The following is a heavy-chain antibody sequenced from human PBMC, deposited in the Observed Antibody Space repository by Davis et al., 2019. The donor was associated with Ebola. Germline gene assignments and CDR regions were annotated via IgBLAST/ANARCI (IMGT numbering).Heavy chain of an antibody. CDR1: GGTFSSYA. J-gene: IGHJ6*02. CDR3: TRDPYDFEGDYYCGMDV. CDR2: IIPIFGTA. V-gene: IGHV1-69*13. D-gene: IGHD3-3*01. Sequence: SVKVSCKASGGTFSSYAISWVRQAPGQGLEWMGGIIPIFGTANYAQKFQGRVTITADESTSTAYMELSSLRSEDTAVYYCTRDPYDFEGDYYCGMDVWGQGTTVTVSS.